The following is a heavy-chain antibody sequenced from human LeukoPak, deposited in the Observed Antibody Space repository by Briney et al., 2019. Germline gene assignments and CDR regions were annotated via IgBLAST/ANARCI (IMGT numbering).Heavy chain of an antibody. V-gene: IGHV1-18*04. J-gene: IGHJ6*04. D-gene: IGHD3-10*01. CDR1: GYTFTSYG. CDR2: IGAYNGNT. CDR3: AREGARFGELFDYCYYATDV. Sequence: ASVKVSCKASGYTFTSYGISWVRQAPGQGLEWMGWIGAYNGNTNYAQKLQGRVTMTTDTSTSTAYMELRSLRSDDTAVYYCAREGARFGELFDYCYYATDVWGKGTTVTVSS.